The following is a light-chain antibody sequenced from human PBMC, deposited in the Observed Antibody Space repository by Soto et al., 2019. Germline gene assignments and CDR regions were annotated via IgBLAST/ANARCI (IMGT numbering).Light chain of an antibody. CDR1: RGISSY. V-gene: IGKV3D-11*01. CDR3: QQRSNWWT. Sequence: LTQSPSFLSASVWDRVTITCRASRGISSYLAWYQQKPGQAPRLLIYDASNRATGIPARFSGSGSGTDFTLTISSLEPEDLAVYYCQQRSNWWTFGQGTKV. CDR2: DAS. J-gene: IGKJ1*01.